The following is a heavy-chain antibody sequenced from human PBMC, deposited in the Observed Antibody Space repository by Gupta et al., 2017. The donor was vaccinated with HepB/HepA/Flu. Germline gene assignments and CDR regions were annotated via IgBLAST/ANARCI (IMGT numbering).Heavy chain of an antibody. J-gene: IGHJ6*02. CDR3: ARNNNDMDV. CDR2: IKRDQSDK. D-gene: IGHD2-8*01. Sequence: EVQLVESVGGLVQPGGSLRLSCTASGFTLNNYWMSWVRQAPGKGLEWVANIKRDQSDKSYVDSVKGRFTISRDNAKNSLYLQMNSLRAEDTAVYFCARNNNDMDVWGQGTTVTVSS. V-gene: IGHV3-7*01. CDR1: GFTLNNYW.